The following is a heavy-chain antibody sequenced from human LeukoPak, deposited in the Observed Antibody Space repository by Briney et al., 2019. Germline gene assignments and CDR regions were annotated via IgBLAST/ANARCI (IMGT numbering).Heavy chain of an antibody. V-gene: IGHV3-73*01. CDR1: GFTFSGSA. D-gene: IGHD1-26*01. CDR2: IRSKANSYAT. J-gene: IGHJ5*02. Sequence: PGGSLRLSCAASGFTFSGSAMHWVRQASGKGLEWVGRIRSKANSYATAYAASVKGRFTISRDDSKNTAYLQMNSLKTEDTAVYYCITPGGSYSPGFTPWAKGTRVTVPS. CDR3: ITPGGSYSPGFTP.